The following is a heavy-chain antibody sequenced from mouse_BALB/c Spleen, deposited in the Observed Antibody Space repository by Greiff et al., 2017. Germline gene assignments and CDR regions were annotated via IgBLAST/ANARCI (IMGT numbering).Heavy chain of an antibody. V-gene: IGHV1-54*01. CDR2: INPGSGGT. Sequence: VQLQQSGAELVRPGTSVKVSCKASGYAFTNYLIEWVKQRPGQGLEWIGVINPGSGGTNYNEKFKGKATLTADKSSSTAYMQLSSLTSDDSAVYSCERYGNYDYYFDYWGEGTTLTVSS. J-gene: IGHJ2*01. D-gene: IGHD2-1*01. CDR1: GYAFTNYL. CDR3: ERYGNYDYYFDY.